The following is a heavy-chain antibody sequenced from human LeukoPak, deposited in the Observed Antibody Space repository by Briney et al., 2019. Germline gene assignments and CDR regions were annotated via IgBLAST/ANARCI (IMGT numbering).Heavy chain of an antibody. CDR1: GFTFSSYA. CDR2: ISGSGGST. CDR3: AKDGSGRNYFDY. Sequence: GRSLRLSCAASGFTFSSYAMSWVRQAPGKGLEWVSAISGSGGSTYYADSVKGRFTISRDNSKNTLYLQMNSLRAEDTAVYYCAKDGSGRNYFDYWGQGTLVTVSS. D-gene: IGHD3-10*01. J-gene: IGHJ4*02. V-gene: IGHV3-23*01.